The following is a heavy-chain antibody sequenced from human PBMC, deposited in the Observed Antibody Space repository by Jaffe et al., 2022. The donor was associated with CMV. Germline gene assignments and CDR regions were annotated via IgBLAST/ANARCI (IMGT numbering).Heavy chain of an antibody. CDR1: GYTFTSYD. CDR3: ARRGSQSTYYDFWSGYYRCWFDP. CDR2: MNPNSGNT. D-gene: IGHD3-3*01. V-gene: IGHV1-8*01. J-gene: IGHJ5*02. Sequence: QVQLVQSGAEVKKPGASVKVSCKASGYTFTSYDINWVRQATGQGLEWMGWMNPNSGNTGYAQKFQGRVTMTRNTSISTAYMELSSLRSEDTAVYYCARRGSQSTYYDFWSGYYRCWFDPWGQGTLVTVSS.